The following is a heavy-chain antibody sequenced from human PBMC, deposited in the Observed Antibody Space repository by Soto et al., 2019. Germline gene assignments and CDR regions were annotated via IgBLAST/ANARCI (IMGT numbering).Heavy chain of an antibody. CDR3: AIEIYDDYDSSGFDH. V-gene: IGHV3-30-3*01. D-gene: IGHD3-22*01. J-gene: IGHJ4*02. CDR2: ISYDGSNK. CDR1: GFTFSTYA. Sequence: GGSLRLSCAASGFTFSTYAMHWVRQAPGKGLEWVAVISYDGSNKYYADAVKGRFTISRDNAKNTLSLQMNSLRAEDTAVYYCAIEIYDDYDSSGFDHWGQGTLVTVSS.